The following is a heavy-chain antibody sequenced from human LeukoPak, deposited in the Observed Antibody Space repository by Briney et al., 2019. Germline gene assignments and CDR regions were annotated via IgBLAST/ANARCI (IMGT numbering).Heavy chain of an antibody. Sequence: GGSLRLSCAASGFTFSSYWMHWVRQAPGKGLEWVSYISSSSSTIYYADSVKGRFTISRDNAKNSLYLQMNSLRAEDTAVYYCSYCSGGSCYQYGMDVWGQGTTVTVSS. CDR3: SYCSGGSCYQYGMDV. CDR1: GFTFSSYW. CDR2: ISSSSSTI. J-gene: IGHJ6*02. D-gene: IGHD2-15*01. V-gene: IGHV3-48*04.